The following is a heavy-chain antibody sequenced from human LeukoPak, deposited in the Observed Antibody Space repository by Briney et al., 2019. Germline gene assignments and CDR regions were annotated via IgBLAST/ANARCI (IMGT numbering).Heavy chain of an antibody. V-gene: IGHV3-33*08. J-gene: IGHJ4*02. CDR3: ARGHGEYCSSTSCYFGY. Sequence: PGGSLRLSCAASGFTFSSYAMSWVRQAPGKGLEWVAVIWYDGSNKYYADSVKGRFTISRDNSKNTLYLQMNSLRAEDTAVYYCARGHGEYCSSTSCYFGYWGQGTLVTVSS. D-gene: IGHD2-2*01. CDR2: IWYDGSNK. CDR1: GFTFSSYA.